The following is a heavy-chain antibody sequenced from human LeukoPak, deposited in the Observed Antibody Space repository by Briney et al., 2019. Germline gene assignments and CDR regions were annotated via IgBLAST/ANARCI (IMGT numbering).Heavy chain of an antibody. J-gene: IGHJ6*02. D-gene: IGHD3-22*01. CDR3: AKDSRGVDSSGYYYGYYYYGMDV. V-gene: IGHV3-53*01. Sequence: PGGSLRLSCAASGFTVSNNYMSWVRQAPGKGLEWVSVIYSGGSTYYADSVKGRFTISRDNSKNTLYLQMNSLRAEDTAVYYCAKDSRGVDSSGYYYGYYYYGMDVWGQGTTVTVSS. CDR1: GFTVSNNY. CDR2: IYSGGST.